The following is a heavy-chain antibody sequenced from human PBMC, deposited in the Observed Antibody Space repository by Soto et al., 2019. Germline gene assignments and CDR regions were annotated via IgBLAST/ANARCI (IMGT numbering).Heavy chain of an antibody. CDR3: ARDSSSLPYYCYGMAV. CDR1: GGSISSYY. Sequence: SETLSRTCTVSGGSISSYYWGWIRQPPGKGLEWIVRIYHSGSTYYNPSLKSRVTISVDTSKNQFALPLSSVTAADTAVYYCARDSSSLPYYCYGMAVWAQGTTVTVSS. V-gene: IGHV4-38-2*02. D-gene: IGHD6-13*01. J-gene: IGHJ6*01. CDR2: IYHSGST.